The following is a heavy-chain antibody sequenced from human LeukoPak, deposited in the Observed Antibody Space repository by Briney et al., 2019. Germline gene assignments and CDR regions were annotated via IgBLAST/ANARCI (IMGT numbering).Heavy chain of an antibody. CDR2: ISGSGGST. CDR1: GGSFSGYY. J-gene: IGHJ4*02. CDR3: AKGLNYYDSSGF. D-gene: IGHD3-22*01. V-gene: IGHV3-23*01. Sequence: PSETLSLTCAVYGGSFSGYYWSWIRQPPGKGLEWVSAISGSGGSTYYADSVKGRFTISRDNSKNTLYLQMNSLRAEDTAVYYCAKGLNYYDSSGFWGQGTLVTVSS.